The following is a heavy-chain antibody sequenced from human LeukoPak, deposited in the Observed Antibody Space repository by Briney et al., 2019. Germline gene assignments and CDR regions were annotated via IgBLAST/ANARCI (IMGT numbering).Heavy chain of an antibody. Sequence: ASVKVSCKVSGDTLTELSTHWVRQAPGKGLEWMGGFDPEDGQAIYAQKFQGRVTMTEDTSTDTAYMEMNSLRSEDTAVYYCAAGGPWDLLTYRGQGTLVTVSS. CDR2: FDPEDGQA. V-gene: IGHV1-24*01. J-gene: IGHJ4*02. CDR1: GDTLTELS. D-gene: IGHD1-26*01. CDR3: AAGGPWDLLTY.